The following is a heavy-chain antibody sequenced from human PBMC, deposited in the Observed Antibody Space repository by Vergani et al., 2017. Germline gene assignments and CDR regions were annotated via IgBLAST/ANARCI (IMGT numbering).Heavy chain of an antibody. J-gene: IGHJ3*02. CDR1: GGSFSGYY. Sequence: QVQLQQWGAGLLKPSETLSLTCAVYGGSFSGYYWSWIRQPPGKGLEWIGEINHSGSTNYNPSLKSRVTISVDTSKNQFSLKLSSVAAADTAVYYCARGGXLRVLRYFDWSKGAFDIWGQGTMVTVSS. D-gene: IGHD3-9*01. V-gene: IGHV4-34*01. CDR2: INHSGST. CDR3: ARGGXLRVLRYFDWSKGAFDI.